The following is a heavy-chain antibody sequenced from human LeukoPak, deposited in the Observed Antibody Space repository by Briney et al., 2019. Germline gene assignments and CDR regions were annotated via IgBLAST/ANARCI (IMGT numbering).Heavy chain of an antibody. D-gene: IGHD6-13*01. Sequence: SETLSLTCTVSGGSISRYYWTWIRQPPGKGLEWIGNIVYSGNTIYNPSLKSRVTISVDRSKNQFSLKLSSVTAADTAVYYCATAAAGTNWFDPWGQGTLVTVSS. CDR2: IVYSGNT. V-gene: IGHV4-59*12. CDR3: ATAAAGTNWFDP. CDR1: GGSISRYY. J-gene: IGHJ5*02.